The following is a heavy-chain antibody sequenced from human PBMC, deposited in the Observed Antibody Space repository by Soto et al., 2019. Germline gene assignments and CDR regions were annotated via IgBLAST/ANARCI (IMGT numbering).Heavy chain of an antibody. CDR3: ARGGGGSGSQDFDY. D-gene: IGHD3-10*01. CDR2: ISYSGTT. V-gene: IGHV4-59*01. CDR1: GYSISRYY. J-gene: IGHJ4*02. Sequence: QVQLQESGPGLVKPSETLSLTCTVSGYSISRYYWNWIRQPPGKGLEWIGYISYSGTTNYNPSLKSRVTISLDTSKNQFSLKLSSVTAADTAVYYCARGGGGSGSQDFDYWGQGNMVTVPS.